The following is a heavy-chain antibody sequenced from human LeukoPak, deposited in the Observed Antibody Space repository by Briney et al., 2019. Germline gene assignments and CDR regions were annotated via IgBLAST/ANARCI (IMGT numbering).Heavy chain of an antibody. J-gene: IGHJ6*02. CDR3: AREELHGGYYYYGMDV. CDR1: GFTFSSYS. CDR2: ISSSSSYI. D-gene: IGHD4-23*01. Sequence: GGSLRLSCAASGFTFSSYSMNWVRQAPGKGLEWVSSISSSSSYIYYADSVKGRFTISRDNSKNTLYLQMNSLRAEDTAVYYCAREELHGGYYYYGMDVWGQGTTVTVSS. V-gene: IGHV3-21*01.